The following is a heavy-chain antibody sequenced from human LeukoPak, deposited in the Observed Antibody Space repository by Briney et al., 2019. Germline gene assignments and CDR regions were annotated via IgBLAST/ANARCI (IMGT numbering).Heavy chain of an antibody. J-gene: IGHJ5*02. Sequence: ASVKVSCKASGYTFTGYYMHWVRQAPGQGREWMGWINPNSGGTNYAQKFQGRVTMTRDTSISTAYMELSRLRSDDTAVYYCARERNVDTAMAQFDPWGQGTLVTVSS. CDR2: INPNSGGT. CDR3: ARERNVDTAMAQFDP. D-gene: IGHD5-18*01. V-gene: IGHV1-2*02. CDR1: GYTFTGYY.